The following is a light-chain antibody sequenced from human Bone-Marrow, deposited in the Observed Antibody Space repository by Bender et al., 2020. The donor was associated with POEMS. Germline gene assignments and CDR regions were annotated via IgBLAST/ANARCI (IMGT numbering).Light chain of an antibody. CDR3: SVWDDSLNGWV. J-gene: IGLJ2*01. CDR2: DDT. CDR1: SSNIGNHG. Sequence: QSVVTQPPSLSEAPRQRVTISCSGSSSNIGNHGVNWYQQLPGTAPKLLIYDDTHRPSGVSDRFSGSKSGTSASLATSGLQSEDEALYYCSVWDDSLNGWVFGGGTKLTVL. V-gene: IGLV1-36*01.